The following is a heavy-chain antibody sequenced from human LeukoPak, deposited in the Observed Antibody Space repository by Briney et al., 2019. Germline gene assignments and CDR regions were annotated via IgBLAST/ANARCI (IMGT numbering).Heavy chain of an antibody. D-gene: IGHD3-3*01. CDR2: INPNSGGT. V-gene: IGHV1-2*02. CDR3: ARVQEWSYYFDY. CDR1: GYTFTGYY. J-gene: IGHJ4*02. Sequence: ASVKVSCKASGYTFTGYYMHWVRQAPGQGLEWMGWINPNSGGTNYAQKFQGRVTMTRDTSISTAYMELGRLRSDDTAVYYCARVQEWSYYFDYWGQGTLVTVSS.